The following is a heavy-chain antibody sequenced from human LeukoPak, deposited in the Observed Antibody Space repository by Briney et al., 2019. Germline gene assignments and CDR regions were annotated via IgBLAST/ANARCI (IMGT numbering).Heavy chain of an antibody. J-gene: IGHJ4*02. CDR2: IYHSGST. CDR3: ARGPSVPAALPFDY. V-gene: IGHV4-30-2*05. D-gene: IGHD2-2*01. CDR1: GVSISSGGYS. Sequence: SETLSLTCAVSGVSISSGGYSWSWIRQPPGKGLEWIGYIYHSGSTYYNPSLKSRVTISVDTSKNQFSLKLNSVTAADTAIYYCARGPSVPAALPFDYWGQGTLVTVSS.